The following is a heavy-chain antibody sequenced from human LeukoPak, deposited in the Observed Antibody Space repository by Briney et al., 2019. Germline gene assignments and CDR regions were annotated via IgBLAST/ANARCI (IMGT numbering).Heavy chain of an antibody. CDR2: ISGSGGST. Sequence: GSLRLSCAASGFTFSSYAMSWVRQAPGKGLEWVSAISGSGGSTYYADSVRGRFTISRDNAKNSLFLQMSSLRAEDTAVYYCARWTTLTTKALDYWGQGTLVTVS. CDR1: GFTFSSYA. CDR3: ARWTTLTTKALDY. D-gene: IGHD4-17*01. V-gene: IGHV3-23*01. J-gene: IGHJ4*02.